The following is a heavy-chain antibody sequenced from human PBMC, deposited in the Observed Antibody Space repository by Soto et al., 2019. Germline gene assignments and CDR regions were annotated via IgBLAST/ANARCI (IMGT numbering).Heavy chain of an antibody. J-gene: IGHJ4*02. Sequence: SLKVSCKASGGSFGKSAINWVRQTPGQGLEWLGGFIPVYRTLNYAQKFQGRVTITADESTGTAYMTLSSLASDDTAVYYCATGVIWIGYFTVDSWGQGTRVTVSS. D-gene: IGHD3-3*01. V-gene: IGHV1-69*13. CDR3: ATGVIWIGYFTVDS. CDR1: GGSFGKSA. CDR2: FIPVYRTL.